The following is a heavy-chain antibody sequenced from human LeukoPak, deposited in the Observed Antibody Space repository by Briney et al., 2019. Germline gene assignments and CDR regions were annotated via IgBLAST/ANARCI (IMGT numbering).Heavy chain of an antibody. J-gene: IGHJ4*02. CDR1: GFTFSSCE. CDR3: ATGGGIAAAGTGGFLDY. Sequence: GGSLRLSCAASGFTFSSCEMNWVRQAPGKGLEWVSYISSSASSIYYADSVEGRFTISRDNAKNSLYLQMNSLRAEDTAVYYCATGGGIAAAGTGGFLDYWGQGTLVTVSS. CDR2: ISSSASSI. V-gene: IGHV3-48*03. D-gene: IGHD6-13*01.